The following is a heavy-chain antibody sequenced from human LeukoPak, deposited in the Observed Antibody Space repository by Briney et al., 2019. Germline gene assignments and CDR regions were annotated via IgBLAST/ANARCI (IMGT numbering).Heavy chain of an antibody. CDR1: GFSFSSYA. CDR3: ARGVDYGDLQYYYGMDV. J-gene: IGHJ6*02. V-gene: IGHV3-64*01. D-gene: IGHD4-17*01. Sequence: PGGSLRLSCAASGFSFSSYAMHWVRQAPGKGPEYVSAISSNGEKTYYANSVKGRFTISRDNSKKMLYLQMGSLREDDMAVYYCARGVDYGDLQYYYGMDVWGQGTTVTVSS. CDR2: ISSNGEKT.